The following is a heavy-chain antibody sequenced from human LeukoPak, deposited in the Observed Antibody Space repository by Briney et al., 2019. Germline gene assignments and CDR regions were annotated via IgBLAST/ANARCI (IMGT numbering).Heavy chain of an antibody. Sequence: SVKVSCKASGGTSSSYAISWVRQAPGRGLEWMGGIIPIFGTANYAQKFQGRVTITADESTSTAYMELSSLRSEDTAVYYCASQYYDSSGYFGDWGQGTLVTVSS. D-gene: IGHD3-22*01. CDR2: IIPIFGTA. CDR3: ASQYYDSSGYFGD. J-gene: IGHJ4*02. V-gene: IGHV1-69*13. CDR1: GGTSSSYA.